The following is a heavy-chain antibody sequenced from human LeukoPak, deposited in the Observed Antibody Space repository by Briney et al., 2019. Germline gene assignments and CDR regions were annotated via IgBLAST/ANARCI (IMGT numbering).Heavy chain of an antibody. Sequence: GGSLRLSCAASGFTFSSYWMHWVRQAPGKGLVWVSRIKSDDSTTYADSVKGRFTISRDNAKNSLYLQMNSLRAEDTAVYYCARDDSSGWYLGAFDIWGQGTMVTVSS. CDR3: ARDDSSGWYLGAFDI. J-gene: IGHJ3*02. CDR2: IKSDDST. V-gene: IGHV3-74*01. CDR1: GFTFSSYW. D-gene: IGHD6-19*01.